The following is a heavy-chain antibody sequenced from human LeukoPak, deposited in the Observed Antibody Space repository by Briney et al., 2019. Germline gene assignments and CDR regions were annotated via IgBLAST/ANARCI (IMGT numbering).Heavy chain of an antibody. D-gene: IGHD3-22*01. J-gene: IGHJ4*02. Sequence: VSGPTLVNPTQTLTLTCTLSGFSRRTRGGGVGWIRQPPGKDLEWLSLIYWDDDKRYSPSIKSRLTITKDTSKNQVVLTMTNMDPVDTATYYSAHRLSGPAYYYDSGIVWDFDYWGQGTLVTVSS. CDR3: AHRLSGPAYYYDSGIVWDFDY. CDR1: GFSRRTRGGG. V-gene: IGHV2-5*02. CDR2: IYWDDDK.